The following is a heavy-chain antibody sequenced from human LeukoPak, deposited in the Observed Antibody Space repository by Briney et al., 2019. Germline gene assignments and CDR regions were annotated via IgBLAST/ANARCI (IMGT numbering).Heavy chain of an antibody. CDR1: GGSINSY. CDR2: ISGSGTI. CDR3: ARHTYYYGSGSYYRFSYFDY. Sequence: PSETLSLTCIVSGGSINSYWSWIRQPAGKGLEWIGRISGSGTITYNPALQSRLTISIDTSKNQFSLKLSSVTAADTAVYYCARHTYYYGSGSYYRFSYFDYWGQGTLVTVSS. D-gene: IGHD3-10*01. V-gene: IGHV4-4*07. J-gene: IGHJ4*02.